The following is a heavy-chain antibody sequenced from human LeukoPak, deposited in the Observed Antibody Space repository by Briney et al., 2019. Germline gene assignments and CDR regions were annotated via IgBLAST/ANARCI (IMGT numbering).Heavy chain of an antibody. J-gene: IGHJ4*02. D-gene: IGHD1-7*01. CDR1: GFTVSSNY. Sequence: PGGSLRLSCAASGFTVSSNYMSWVRQAPGKGLEWVSVIYSGGSTYYADSVKGRFTIYRDNSKNTLYLQMNSLRAEDTAVYYCARDGRPGTTFFDYWGQGTLVTVSS. CDR2: IYSGGST. V-gene: IGHV3-53*01. CDR3: ARDGRPGTTFFDY.